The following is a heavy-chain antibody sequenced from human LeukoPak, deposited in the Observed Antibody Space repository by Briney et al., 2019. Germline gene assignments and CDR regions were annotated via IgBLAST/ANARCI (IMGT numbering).Heavy chain of an antibody. J-gene: IGHJ4*02. Sequence: SSETLSLTCAVYGGSFSGYYWSWIRQPPGKGLEWIGEINHSGSTNYNPSLKSRVTISVDTSKNQFSLKLSSVTAADTAVYYCASLLLKTDWGQGTLVTVSS. CDR3: ASLLLKTD. CDR1: GGSFSGYY. V-gene: IGHV4-34*01. CDR2: INHSGST.